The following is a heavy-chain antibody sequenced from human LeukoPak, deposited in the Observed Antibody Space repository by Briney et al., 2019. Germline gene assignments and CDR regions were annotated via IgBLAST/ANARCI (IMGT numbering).Heavy chain of an antibody. D-gene: IGHD3-10*01. Sequence: SETLSLTCTVSGGSISSGGHYWSWIRQPAGKGLEYLGRISSTGSTNYNPSLRSRVTISADTSKNHFSQKLTSVTAADTAVYYCARDQTYSGSGIYTYFDYWGQGILVTVSS. CDR2: ISSTGST. J-gene: IGHJ4*02. CDR3: ARDQTYSGSGIYTYFDY. V-gene: IGHV4-61*02. CDR1: GGSISSGGHY.